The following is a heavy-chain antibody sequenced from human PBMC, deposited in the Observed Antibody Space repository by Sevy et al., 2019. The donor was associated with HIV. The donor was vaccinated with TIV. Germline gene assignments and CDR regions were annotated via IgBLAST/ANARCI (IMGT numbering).Heavy chain of an antibody. V-gene: IGHV3-30*18. Sequence: GGSLRLSCAASGFTFSSYGMHWVRQAPGKGLEWVAVISYDGSNKYYADSVKGRFTISRDNSKNTLYLQMNSLRAEDTAVYHCAKDIAPAAFPNWFDPWGQGTLVTVSS. J-gene: IGHJ5*02. D-gene: IGHD2-2*01. CDR3: AKDIAPAAFPNWFDP. CDR2: ISYDGSNK. CDR1: GFTFSSYG.